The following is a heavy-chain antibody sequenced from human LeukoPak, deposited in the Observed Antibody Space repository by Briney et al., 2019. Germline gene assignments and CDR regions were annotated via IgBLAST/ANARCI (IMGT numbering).Heavy chain of an antibody. D-gene: IGHD3-10*01. V-gene: IGHV3-48*02. CDR1: GFTFSGYT. CDR2: ISSGSSTI. Sequence: GGSLRLSCAASGFTFSGYTMHWVRQAPGKGLEWVSYISSGSSTIYYADSVKGRFTISRDNAKNSLYLQVNSLRDEDTAVYYCARAGGLLWFGEVLESSDAFHIWGQGTMVTVSS. CDR3: ARAGGLLWFGEVLESSDAFHI. J-gene: IGHJ3*02.